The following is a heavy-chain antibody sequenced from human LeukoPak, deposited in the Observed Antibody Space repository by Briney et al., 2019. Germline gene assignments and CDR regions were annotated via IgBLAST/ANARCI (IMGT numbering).Heavy chain of an antibody. CDR2: IYSGGST. CDR1: GFTFSSNY. V-gene: IGHV3-53*01. CDR3: AREGGPNRGFDY. D-gene: IGHD1-14*01. Sequence: GGSLRLSCAASGFTFSSNYMSWVRQAPGKGLEWVSIIYSGGSTYYADSVKGRFTISRDNSKNTLFLQMNSLRAEDTAVYYRAREGGPNRGFDYWGQGTLVTVSS. J-gene: IGHJ4*02.